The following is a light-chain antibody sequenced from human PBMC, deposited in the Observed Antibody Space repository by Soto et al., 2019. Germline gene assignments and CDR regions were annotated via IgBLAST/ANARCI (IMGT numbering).Light chain of an antibody. CDR3: SSYTSSSFYV. J-gene: IGLJ1*01. CDR1: SSDVGGYNY. V-gene: IGLV2-14*01. CDR2: DVS. Sequence: QSALTQPASVSGSPGQSITISCTGTSSDVGGYNYVSWYQQHPGKAPKLMIYDVSNRPSGVSNRFSCSKSGNTVSLTISGLQAEDEADYYCSSYTSSSFYVFGTGTKVTVL.